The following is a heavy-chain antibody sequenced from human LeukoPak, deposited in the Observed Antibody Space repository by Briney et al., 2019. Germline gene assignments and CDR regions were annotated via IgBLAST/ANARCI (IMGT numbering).Heavy chain of an antibody. CDR1: GYTFTSFD. Sequence: ASVKVSCKTSGYTFTSFDINWVRHTPAHGPEWMGWVNCDNGNTRYARKFQGRVTMTRDTSTSTVYMELSSLRSEDTAVYYCASRDCSSTSCAWGAFDIWGQGTMVTVSS. V-gene: IGHV1-8*02. D-gene: IGHD2-2*01. CDR3: ASRDCSSTSCAWGAFDI. J-gene: IGHJ3*02. CDR2: VNCDNGNT.